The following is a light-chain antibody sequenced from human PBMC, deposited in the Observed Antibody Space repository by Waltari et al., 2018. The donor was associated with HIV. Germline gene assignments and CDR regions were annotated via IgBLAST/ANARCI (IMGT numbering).Light chain of an antibody. V-gene: IGKV3-20*01. CDR1: QSVSSSH. Sequence: EIVLTQSPGALSLSPGERATLSCRASQSVSSSHLAWYQQRPGQAPRLLIYGTSSRATGIQDRFSGSGSGTDFTLTISRLEPEDFAVYYCQQYGSSAPLTFGGGTKVEIK. J-gene: IGKJ4*01. CDR3: QQYGSSAPLT. CDR2: GTS.